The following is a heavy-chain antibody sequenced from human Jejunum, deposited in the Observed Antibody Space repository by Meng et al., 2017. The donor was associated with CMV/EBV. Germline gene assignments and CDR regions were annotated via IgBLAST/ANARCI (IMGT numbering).Heavy chain of an antibody. V-gene: IGHV3-7*01. J-gene: IGHJ4*02. CDR1: EFAFSNYW. CDR3: ARVLYDFWTGYYFDY. D-gene: IGHD3-3*01. Sequence: SEFAFSNYWMSWVRQAPGKGLEWVANIKQDGSEIYYVDSVKGRFTISRDNAKYSVYLQMNGLSAEDTAVYYCARVLYDFWTGYYFDYWGQGTLVTASS. CDR2: IKQDGSEI.